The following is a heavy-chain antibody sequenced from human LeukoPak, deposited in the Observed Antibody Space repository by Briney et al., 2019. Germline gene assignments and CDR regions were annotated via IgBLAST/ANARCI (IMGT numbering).Heavy chain of an antibody. CDR1: GGSISSSSYY. Sequence: PSETLSLTCTVSGGSISSSSYYWGWIRQPPGKGLEWIGSIYYSGSTYYNPSLKSRVTISVDTSKNQFSLKLSSVTAADTAVYYCAREGEGYYDSSGYYGYWGQGTLVTVSS. V-gene: IGHV4-39*07. D-gene: IGHD3-22*01. J-gene: IGHJ4*02. CDR3: AREGEGYYDSSGYYGY. CDR2: IYYSGST.